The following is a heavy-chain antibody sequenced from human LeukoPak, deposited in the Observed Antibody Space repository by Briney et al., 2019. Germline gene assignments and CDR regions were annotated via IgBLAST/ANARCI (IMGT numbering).Heavy chain of an antibody. CDR1: GSSIRTYTH. Sequence: SETLSLTCTVSGSSIRTYTHWGWIRQPPGKGLEWIASIHHTGNTYYNPSLESRVTISVDTSKNQFSLKLSSVTAADTAVYYCARRSHYDYVWGSYRYKSSGFDYWGQGTLVTVSS. J-gene: IGHJ4*02. CDR3: ARRSHYDYVWGSYRYKSSGFDY. V-gene: IGHV4-38-2*02. D-gene: IGHD3-16*02. CDR2: IHHTGNT.